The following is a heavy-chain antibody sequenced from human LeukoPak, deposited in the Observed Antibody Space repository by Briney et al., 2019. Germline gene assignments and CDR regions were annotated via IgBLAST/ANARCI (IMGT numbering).Heavy chain of an antibody. CDR2: ISSRSSYI. CDR3: VRDKDDIFSPNWFEP. V-gene: IGHV3-21*01. CDR1: GFTFSSYS. Sequence: PGGSLRLSCTTSGFTFSSYSMNWVRQAPGGGLEWVASISSRSSYIYYAGSVKGRFTISRDNAKNTLFLQLTGLRSDDTACYYCVRDKDDIFSPNWFEPWGQGTLVTVSS. J-gene: IGHJ5*01. D-gene: IGHD3-9*01.